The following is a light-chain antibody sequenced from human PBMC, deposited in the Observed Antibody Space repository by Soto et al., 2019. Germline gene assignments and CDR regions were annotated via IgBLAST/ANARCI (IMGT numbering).Light chain of an antibody. CDR3: QQYGSFPRT. CDR1: ESIPKNY. CDR2: AAT. V-gene: IGKV3-20*01. J-gene: IGKJ1*01. Sequence: DIVLTQFPGTLSLSPGERGTLQCRASESIPKNYLAWYHQKPGRAPRLLIDAATTRVAGIPDRVFGGGSGTVFTLTIDNVEPEDFGVYYCQQYGSFPRTFGQGTKVEV.